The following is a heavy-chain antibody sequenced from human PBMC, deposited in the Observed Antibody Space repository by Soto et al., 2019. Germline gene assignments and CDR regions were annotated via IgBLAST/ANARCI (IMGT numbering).Heavy chain of an antibody. V-gene: IGHV4-39*01. CDR1: GGSISTNSYF. J-gene: IGHJ4*02. D-gene: IGHD3-3*01. CDR2: MDHRGTT. Sequence: SETLSLTCTVSGGSISTNSYFWGWIRQPPGKGLEWIGSMDHRGTTYYSPSLKSRVTISVDTSKNQFSLKLSSVTAADTAVYYCARQSAEYDFWSGYYDYWGQGTLVTVSS. CDR3: ARQSAEYDFWSGYYDY.